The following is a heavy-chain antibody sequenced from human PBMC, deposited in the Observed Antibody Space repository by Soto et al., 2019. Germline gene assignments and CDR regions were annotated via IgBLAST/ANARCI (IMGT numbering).Heavy chain of an antibody. D-gene: IGHD3-10*01. V-gene: IGHV4-4*02. Sequence: PSETLSLTCAVSSGSISSSNWWSWVRQPPGKGLEWIGEIYHSGSTNYNPSLKSRVTISVDKSKNQFSLKLSSVTAADTAVYYCARIGSGSYYNIDAFDIWGQGTMVT. J-gene: IGHJ3*02. CDR3: ARIGSGSYYNIDAFDI. CDR2: IYHSGST. CDR1: SGSISSSNW.